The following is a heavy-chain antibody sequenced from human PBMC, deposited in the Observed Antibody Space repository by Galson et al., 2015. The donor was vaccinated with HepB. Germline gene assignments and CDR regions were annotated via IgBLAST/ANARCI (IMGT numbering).Heavy chain of an antibody. CDR1: GGTFSSYA. J-gene: IGHJ2*01. V-gene: IGHV1-69*06. CDR2: IIPIFGTA. D-gene: IGHD2-21*02. Sequence: SVKVSCKASGGTFSSYAISWVRQAPGQGFEWMGGIIPIFGTANYAQKFQGRVTITADKSTSTAYMELSSLRSEDTAVHYCARVQVVVTANWYFDLWGRGTLVTVSS. CDR3: ARVQVVVTANWYFDL.